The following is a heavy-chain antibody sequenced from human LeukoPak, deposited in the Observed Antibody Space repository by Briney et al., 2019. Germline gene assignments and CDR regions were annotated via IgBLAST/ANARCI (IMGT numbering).Heavy chain of an antibody. CDR2: IYYSGST. D-gene: IGHD2-2*01. CDR1: GGSISSSSYY. Sequence: SETLSLTCTVSGGSISSSSYYWGWIRQPPGKGLEWIGSIYYSGSTYYNPSLKSRVTISVDTSKNQFSLKLSSVTAADTAVYYCARHDIVVGFDPWGQGTLVTVSS. V-gene: IGHV4-39*01. CDR3: ARHDIVVGFDP. J-gene: IGHJ5*02.